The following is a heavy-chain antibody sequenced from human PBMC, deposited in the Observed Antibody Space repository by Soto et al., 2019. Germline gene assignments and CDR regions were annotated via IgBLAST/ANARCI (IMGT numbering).Heavy chain of an antibody. D-gene: IGHD3-22*01. CDR1: GGTFSSYA. V-gene: IGHV1-69*13. Sequence: ASVKVSCKASGGTFSSYAISWVRQAPGQGLEWMGGIIPIFGTANYAQKFQGRVTITADESTSTAYMELSSLRSEDTAVYYCARGRPHYYDSSGYPYYFDYWGQGTLVTVSS. CDR3: ARGRPHYYDSSGYPYYFDY. CDR2: IIPIFGTA. J-gene: IGHJ4*02.